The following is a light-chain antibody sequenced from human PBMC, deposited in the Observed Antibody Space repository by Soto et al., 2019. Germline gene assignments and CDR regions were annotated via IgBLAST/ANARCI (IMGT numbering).Light chain of an antibody. J-gene: IGKJ1*01. CDR1: QGISNY. CDR2: AAS. Sequence: DIQMTQSPSSLSASVGDRVTITCRASQGISNYLAWYQQKPGKVPKLLIYAASTLQSGVPTRFSGSGSGTDYNLTISSLQREDVAAYYCQKYNRAPRTFGQGTKVEIK. V-gene: IGKV1-27*01. CDR3: QKYNRAPRT.